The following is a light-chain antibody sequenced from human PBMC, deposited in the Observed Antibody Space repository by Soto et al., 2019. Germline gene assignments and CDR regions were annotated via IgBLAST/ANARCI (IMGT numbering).Light chain of an antibody. CDR3: QQSYSVPFT. J-gene: IGKJ5*01. V-gene: IGKV1-39*01. CDR2: AAS. CDR1: LSVRNY. Sequence: DIQLTQSPSSLSASVGDRVTISCRASLSVRNYLSWYQWKPGKAPSLLIHAASSLHSGVPSRFSGSASGADFTLTINNLHPEDFATYYCQQSYSVPFTFGQGTRLQLK.